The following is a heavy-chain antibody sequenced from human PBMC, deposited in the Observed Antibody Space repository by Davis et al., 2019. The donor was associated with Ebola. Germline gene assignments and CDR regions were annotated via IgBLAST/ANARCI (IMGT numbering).Heavy chain of an antibody. V-gene: IGHV3-74*03. CDR3: ARGPDSDLSHLDY. Sequence: PGGSLRLSCAASGFNFGIYWMHWVRQVPGKGLVWVSRIKNEESSIQYADSAKGRFTISRDNGKNTLYLQMSSLRVEDTAVYYCARGPDSDLSHLDYWGQGTLVTVSS. CDR1: GFNFGIYW. CDR2: IKNEESSI. J-gene: IGHJ4*02. D-gene: IGHD2-15*01.